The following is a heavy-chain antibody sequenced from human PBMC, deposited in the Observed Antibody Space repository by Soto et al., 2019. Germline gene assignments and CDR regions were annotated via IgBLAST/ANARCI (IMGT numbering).Heavy chain of an antibody. V-gene: IGHV5-51*01. CDR1: GYSFTSYW. CDR2: IYPGDSDT. Sequence: PGESLKISCKGSGYSFTSYWIVWVRQMPGKGLEWMGIIYPGDSDTRYSPSFQGQVTISADKSISTAYLQWSSLKASDTAMYYCARRFDCGSGSGSYYYGLDVWGQRTTVIVSS. J-gene: IGHJ6*02. CDR3: ARRFDCGSGSGSYYYGLDV. D-gene: IGHD3-3*01.